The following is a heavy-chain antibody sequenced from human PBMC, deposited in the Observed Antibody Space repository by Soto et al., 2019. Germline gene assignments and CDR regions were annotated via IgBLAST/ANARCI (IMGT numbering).Heavy chain of an antibody. D-gene: IGHD3-16*01. J-gene: IGHJ4*02. V-gene: IGHV3-33*01. CDR2: IWYDGSEK. CDR1: GFTFSSYG. Sequence: QVQLVESGGGVVQPGRSLRLSCEASGFTFSSYGIHWVRQAPGKGLEWVAVIWYDGSEKYYADSVKGRFTISRDNSKNTLYLRMNSLRAEDTAVYYCARQGGVLSRLDYWGQGTLVTVSS. CDR3: ARQGGVLSRLDY.